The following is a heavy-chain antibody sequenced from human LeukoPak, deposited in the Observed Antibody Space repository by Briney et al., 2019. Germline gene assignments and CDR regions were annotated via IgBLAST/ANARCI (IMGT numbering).Heavy chain of an antibody. CDR3: ASLPHYYPSGGYYPVPY. D-gene: IGHD3-10*01. V-gene: IGHV3-74*01. CDR2: INSDENST. J-gene: IGHJ4*02. Sequence: GGSLRLSCAASGFTFSRYWMHWVRQAPGKGLVWVSRINSDENSTNYADSVKGRFTISRDNAKNTLYLQVNSQRAQDTAVYYCASLPHYYPSGGYYPVPYWGQGTLVTVSS. CDR1: GFTFSRYW.